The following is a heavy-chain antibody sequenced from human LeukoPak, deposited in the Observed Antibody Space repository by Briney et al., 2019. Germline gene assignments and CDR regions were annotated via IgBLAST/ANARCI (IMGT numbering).Heavy chain of an antibody. CDR1: GFTFSSYW. J-gene: IGHJ4*02. D-gene: IGHD3-10*01. CDR2: IKQDGSEK. Sequence: GGSLRLSCAASGFTFSSYWMSWVRQAPGKGLEWVANIKQDGSEKYYVDSVKGRFTISRDNAKNSLYLQMDSLRAEDTAVYYCARDGDMVSFDYWGQETLVTVSS. V-gene: IGHV3-7*03. CDR3: ARDGDMVSFDY.